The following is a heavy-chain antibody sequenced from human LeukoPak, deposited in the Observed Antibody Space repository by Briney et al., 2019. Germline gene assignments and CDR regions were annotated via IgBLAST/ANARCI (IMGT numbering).Heavy chain of an antibody. CDR2: IYYSGST. V-gene: IGHV4-59*01. Sequence: SETLSLTCTVSGGSISSYYWSWIRQPPGKGLEWIGYIYYSGSTNYNPSLKSRVTISVDTSKNQFSLKLSSVTAADTAVYYCARENYYGSSGYIIWGQGTLVTVSS. CDR1: GGSISSYY. CDR3: ARENYYGSSGYII. J-gene: IGHJ4*02. D-gene: IGHD3-22*01.